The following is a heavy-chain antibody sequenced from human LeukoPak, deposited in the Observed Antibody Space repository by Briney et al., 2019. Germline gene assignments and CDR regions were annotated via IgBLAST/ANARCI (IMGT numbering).Heavy chain of an antibody. D-gene: IGHD3-10*01. Sequence: ASVKVSCKASGYTFTDFYMHWVRQAPGQGFEWMGWINPNSGATNYAQKFQGRVTLTRDTSISTVYMELSSLTSDDTALYFCARDRSVAGSNHFDYWGQGTLVTVSS. CDR3: ARDRSVAGSNHFDY. CDR1: GYTFTDFY. V-gene: IGHV1-2*02. CDR2: INPNSGAT. J-gene: IGHJ4*02.